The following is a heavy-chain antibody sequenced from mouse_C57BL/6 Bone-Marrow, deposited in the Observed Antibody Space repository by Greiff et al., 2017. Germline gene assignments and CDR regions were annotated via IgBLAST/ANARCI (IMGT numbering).Heavy chain of an antibody. CDR3: ARGGLRRRDWYFDV. J-gene: IGHJ1*03. CDR1: GYAFTNYL. D-gene: IGHD2-2*01. Sequence: VQLQQSGAELVRPGTSVKVSCKASGYAFTNYLIEWVKQRPGQGLEWIGVINPGSGGTNYNEKFKGKATLTADKSSSTAYRQLSSLTSEDSAVYFCARGGLRRRDWYFDVWGTGTTVTVSS. V-gene: IGHV1-54*01. CDR2: INPGSGGT.